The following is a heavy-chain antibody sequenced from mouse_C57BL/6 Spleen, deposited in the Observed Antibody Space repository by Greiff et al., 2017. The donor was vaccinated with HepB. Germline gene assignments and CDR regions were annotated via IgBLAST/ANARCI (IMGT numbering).Heavy chain of an antibody. CDR2: ISSGGDYI. V-gene: IGHV5-9-1*02. CDR1: GFTFSSYA. J-gene: IGHJ4*01. Sequence: EVMLVESGEGLVKPGGSLKLSCAASGFTFSSYAMSWVRQTPEKRLEWVAYISSGGDYIYYADTVKGRFTISRDNARNTLYLQMSSLKSEDTAMYYCTTPIYYGYGGGSLYWGQGTSVTVSS. CDR3: TTPIYYGYGGGSLY. D-gene: IGHD2-2*01.